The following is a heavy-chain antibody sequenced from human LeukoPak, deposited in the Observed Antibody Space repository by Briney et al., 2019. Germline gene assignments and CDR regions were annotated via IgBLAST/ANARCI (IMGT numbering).Heavy chain of an antibody. CDR2: VNHGGST. Sequence: PSETLSLTCTVSGGSISSSSYWGWIRPPPGKGLEWIGEVNHGGSTNYNPSLKSRVTISVDTSKIQFSLKLSSVTAADTAVYYCARLRYCTNGVCPWGQGTLVTVSS. CDR1: GGSISSSSY. V-gene: IGHV4-39*07. D-gene: IGHD2-8*01. J-gene: IGHJ5*02. CDR3: ARLRYCTNGVCP.